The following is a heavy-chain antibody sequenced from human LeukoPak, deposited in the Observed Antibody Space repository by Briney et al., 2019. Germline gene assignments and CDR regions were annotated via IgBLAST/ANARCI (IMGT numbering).Heavy chain of an antibody. CDR2: ISGSSGST. Sequence: GGSLKLSCAASGFTFSSYAMSWIRQAPGKGLEWVSAISGSSGSTYYADSVKGRFTISRDNSKNTLYLQMNSLRAEDTAVYYCAKENPGITMVRGVPMYYFDYWGQGTLVTVSS. CDR3: AKENPGITMVRGVPMYYFDY. V-gene: IGHV3-23*01. D-gene: IGHD3-10*01. CDR1: GFTFSSYA. J-gene: IGHJ4*02.